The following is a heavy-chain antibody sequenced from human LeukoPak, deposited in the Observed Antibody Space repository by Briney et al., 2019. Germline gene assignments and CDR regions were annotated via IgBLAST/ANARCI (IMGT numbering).Heavy chain of an antibody. CDR3: AHKGRGSGSYNM. CDR2: AYWNNDK. D-gene: IGHD3-10*01. Sequence: SGPTLVKPTQTLTLTCNFSGFSLSNTGVAVGWIRQSPGKALEWLAVAYWNNDKSYSPSLKSRLTITKDTSKNQVVLKMTNMDPVDTATYYCAHKGRGSGSYNMWGQGTLVTVSS. V-gene: IGHV2-5*01. J-gene: IGHJ4*02. CDR1: GFSLSNTGVA.